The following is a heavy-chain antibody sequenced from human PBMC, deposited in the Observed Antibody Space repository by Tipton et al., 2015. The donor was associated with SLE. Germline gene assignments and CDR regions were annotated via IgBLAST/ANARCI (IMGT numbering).Heavy chain of an antibody. CDR2: ISGTGGRT. J-gene: IGHJ4*02. Sequence: GSLRLSCTASGFTFDVYAMNWVRQTPGRGLEWVSGISGTGGRTYFADSVKGRVPISRDNAQNTLYLQMNSLRVEDTTVYYCATGFSDSGMLSHDYWGQGTVVTVSS. V-gene: IGHV3-23*01. CDR1: GFTFDVYA. CDR3: ATGFSDSGMLSHDY. D-gene: IGHD1-26*01.